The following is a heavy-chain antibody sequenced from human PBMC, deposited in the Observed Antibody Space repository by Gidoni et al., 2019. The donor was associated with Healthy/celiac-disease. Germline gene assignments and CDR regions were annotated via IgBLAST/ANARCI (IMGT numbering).Heavy chain of an antibody. D-gene: IGHD6-19*01. V-gene: IGHV3-11*01. CDR1: GFTFSDYY. Sequence: QVQLVESGGGLVKPGGSLRLSCAASGFTFSDYYMSWIRQAPGKGLEWVSYISSSGSTIYYADSVKGRFTISRDNAKNSLYLQMNSLRAEDTAVYYCARGQAVAGSSPYYYYYGMDVWGQGTTVTVSS. J-gene: IGHJ6*02. CDR2: ISSSGSTI. CDR3: ARGQAVAGSSPYYYYYGMDV.